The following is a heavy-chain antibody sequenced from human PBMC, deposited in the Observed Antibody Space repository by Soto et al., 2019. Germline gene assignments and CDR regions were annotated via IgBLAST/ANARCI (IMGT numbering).Heavy chain of an antibody. D-gene: IGHD3-9*01. Sequence: PGESLKISCKGSGYTFTSYWIGWVRQMPGKGLEWMGIIYPGDSDTRYSPSFQGQVTISVDKSISTAYLQWSSLKASDTAMYYCARGDYDILTGSYKSYYGMDVWGQGTTATVSS. V-gene: IGHV5-51*01. CDR2: IYPGDSDT. CDR1: GYTFTSYW. CDR3: ARGDYDILTGSYKSYYGMDV. J-gene: IGHJ6*02.